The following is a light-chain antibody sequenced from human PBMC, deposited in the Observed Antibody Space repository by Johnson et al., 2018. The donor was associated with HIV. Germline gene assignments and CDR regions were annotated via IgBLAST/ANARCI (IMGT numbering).Light chain of an antibody. CDR2: DNN. V-gene: IGLV1-51*01. Sequence: QSVLTQPPSVSAAPGQKVTISCSGNRSNIGDNFVSWYQHLPGTAPKLLVYDNNKRPSGIPDRFSGSKSGTSATLGITGLQTGDEADYYCGTWDSSLSTGFFGTGTKVTVL. CDR1: RSNIGDNF. J-gene: IGLJ1*01. CDR3: GTWDSSLSTGF.